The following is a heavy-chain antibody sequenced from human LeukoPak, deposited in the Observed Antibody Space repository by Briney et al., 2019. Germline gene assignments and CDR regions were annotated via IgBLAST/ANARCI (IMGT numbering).Heavy chain of an antibody. Sequence: ASVKVSCKASGYTFTSFGVSWMRQAPGQGLEWWGWIRAYNGDTSYARKLQGRLTMTTDTSTSTAYMELRSLRSDDTAVYYCARGDGDYWGQGTLVTVSS. J-gene: IGHJ4*02. D-gene: IGHD5-24*01. V-gene: IGHV1-18*01. CDR1: GYTFTSFG. CDR3: ARGDGDY. CDR2: IRAYNGDT.